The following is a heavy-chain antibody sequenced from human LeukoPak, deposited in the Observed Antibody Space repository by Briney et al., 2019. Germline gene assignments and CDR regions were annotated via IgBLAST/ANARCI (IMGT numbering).Heavy chain of an antibody. CDR2: ISSSGSTI. Sequence: GGPLRLSCAASGFTFSSYEMNWVRQAPGKGLEWVSYISSSGSTIYYADSVKGRFTISRDNSKNTLCLQMNSLRAEDTAVYYCAKEIWPTVTTPGHTHFDYWGQGTLVTVSS. D-gene: IGHD4-17*01. J-gene: IGHJ4*02. V-gene: IGHV3-48*03. CDR1: GFTFSSYE. CDR3: AKEIWPTVTTPGHTHFDY.